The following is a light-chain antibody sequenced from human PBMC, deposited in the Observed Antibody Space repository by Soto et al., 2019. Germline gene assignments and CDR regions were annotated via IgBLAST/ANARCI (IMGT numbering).Light chain of an antibody. CDR1: QAISSN. CDR2: GAS. CDR3: QQYNSWPT. J-gene: IGKJ1*01. V-gene: IGKV3-15*01. Sequence: IVMTQSPATLSMSPGERATLSCRASQAISSNLAWYQQKPDQAPRLLIYGASTRATGIPARFSGSGSGTEFTLTISSLFSEDFAVYYCQQYNSWPTFGQGTKVEIK.